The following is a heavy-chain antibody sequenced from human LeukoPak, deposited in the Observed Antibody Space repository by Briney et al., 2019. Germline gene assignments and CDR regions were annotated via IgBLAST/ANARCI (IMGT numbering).Heavy chain of an antibody. CDR3: ARVWSATDAFDI. V-gene: IGHV3-7*01. D-gene: IGHD3-3*01. CDR1: GFTFSSYW. Sequence: GGSLRLSCAASGFTFSSYWMSWVRQAPGKGLEWVANIKKDGSEKYYVDSVKGRFTTSRDSAKNSLYLQMNSLRAEDTAVYYCARVWSATDAFDIWGQGTMVTVSS. CDR2: IKKDGSEK. J-gene: IGHJ3*02.